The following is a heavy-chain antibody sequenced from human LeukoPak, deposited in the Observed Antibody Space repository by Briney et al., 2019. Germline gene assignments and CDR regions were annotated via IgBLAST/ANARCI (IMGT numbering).Heavy chain of an antibody. CDR1: GGSISSGGYY. J-gene: IGHJ4*02. V-gene: IGHV4-31*03. CDR3: ARVRYCSGGSCFAVFDY. D-gene: IGHD2-15*01. CDR2: IYYSGST. Sequence: SETLSLTCTVSGGSISSGGYYWSWIRRHPGKGLEWIGYIYYSGSTYYNPSLKSRVTISVDTSKNQFSLKLSSVTAADTAVYYCARVRYCSGGSCFAVFDYWGQGTLVTVSS.